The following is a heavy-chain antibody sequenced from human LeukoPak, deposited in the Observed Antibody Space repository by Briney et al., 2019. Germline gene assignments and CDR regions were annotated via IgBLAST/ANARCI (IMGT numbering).Heavy chain of an antibody. V-gene: IGHV3-30*10. CDR3: ARDPLAVAGHFDD. D-gene: IGHD6-19*01. CDR2: ISYDGSNK. J-gene: IGHJ4*02. Sequence: VAVISYDGSNKSYTDSVKGRFPISRYNSNNTLYLQMNSLRAEDTAVYYCARDPLAVAGHFDDRGQGTLVTVHS.